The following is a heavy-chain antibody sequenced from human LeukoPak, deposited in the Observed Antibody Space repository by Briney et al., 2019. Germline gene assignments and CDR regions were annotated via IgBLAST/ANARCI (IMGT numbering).Heavy chain of an antibody. J-gene: IGHJ4*02. V-gene: IGHV3-33*01. CDR2: IWYDGSNK. CDR1: GFTFSSYG. D-gene: IGHD3-9*01. Sequence: GGSLRLSCAASGFTFSSYGMHWVRQAPGKGLEGVAVIWYDGSNKYYADSVKGRFTISRDNSKNTVYLQMNSLRAEDTAVYYCAGDRRINDLLTGYPGYWGQGTLVTVSS. CDR3: AGDRRINDLLTGYPGY.